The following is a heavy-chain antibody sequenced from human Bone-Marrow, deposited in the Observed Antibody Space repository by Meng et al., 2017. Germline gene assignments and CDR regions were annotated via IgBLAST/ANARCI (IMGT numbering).Heavy chain of an antibody. CDR2: ISSSGTTI. Sequence: GGSLRLSCAASGFTFSSYEMNWVRQAPGKGLEWVSYISSSGTTIYYADSVKGRFTMSRDNAKNTVYLQVNSLRAEDTAVYFCVRESFGVGDHFDFWGQGTLVTVSS. CDR1: GFTFSSYE. CDR3: VRESFGVGDHFDF. J-gene: IGHJ4*02. D-gene: IGHD3-16*01. V-gene: IGHV3-48*03.